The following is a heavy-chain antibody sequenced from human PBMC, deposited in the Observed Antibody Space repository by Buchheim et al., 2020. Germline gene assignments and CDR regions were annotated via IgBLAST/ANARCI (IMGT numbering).Heavy chain of an antibody. CDR3: AREGVSAPGVDY. Sequence: DVQLVESGGGLVQPGGSLRLSCAASGFTFSSYEMNWVRQAPRKGLEWVSYIGSRSSSLYYADSVKGRFTISRDNAKNSLYLQMNSLRAEDTAVYYCAREGVSAPGVDYWGQGTL. V-gene: IGHV3-48*03. CDR2: IGSRSSSL. CDR1: GFTFSSYE. D-gene: IGHD6-13*01. J-gene: IGHJ4*02.